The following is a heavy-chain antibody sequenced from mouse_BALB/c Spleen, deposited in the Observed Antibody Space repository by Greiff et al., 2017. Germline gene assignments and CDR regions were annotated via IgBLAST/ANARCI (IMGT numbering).Heavy chain of an antibody. CDR2: ISSGGSYT. D-gene: IGHD1-2*01. CDR1: GFTFSSYA. J-gene: IGHJ3*01. CDR3: ARHEDGYWFAY. Sequence: EVQGVESGGGLVKPGGSLKLSCAASGFTFSSYAMSWVRQTPEKRLEWVATISSGGSYTYYPDSVKGRFTISRDNAKNTLYLQMSSLRSEDTAMYYCARHEDGYWFAYWGQGTLVTVSA. V-gene: IGHV5-9-3*01.